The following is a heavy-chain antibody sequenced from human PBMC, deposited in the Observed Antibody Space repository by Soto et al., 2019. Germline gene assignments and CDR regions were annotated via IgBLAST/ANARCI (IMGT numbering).Heavy chain of an antibody. CDR3: TTDLVGATIDY. CDR1: GFTFSNAW. V-gene: IGHV3-15*01. D-gene: IGHD1-26*01. J-gene: IGHJ4*02. CDR2: IKSKTDGGTT. Sequence: GGSLRLSCAASGFTFSNAWMSWVRQAPGKGLEWVGRIKSKTDGGTTDYAAPVKGRFTISRDDSKNTLYLQMNSLKTEDTAVCYCTTDLVGATIDYWGQGTLVTVSS.